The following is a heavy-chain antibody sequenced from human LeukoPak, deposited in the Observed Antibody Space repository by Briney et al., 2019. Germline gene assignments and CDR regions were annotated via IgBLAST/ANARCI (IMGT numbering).Heavy chain of an antibody. J-gene: IGHJ4*02. D-gene: IGHD5-12*01. V-gene: IGHV3-21*01. CDR3: ARVDGVATIMGYGVY. CDR1: GFTFSSYS. CDR2: ISSSSSYI. Sequence: GGSLRLSCSASGFTFSSYSMNWVRQAPGKGLEWVSSISSSSSYIYYADSVKGRFTISRDNAKNSLYLQMNSLRAEDTAVYYCARVDGVATIMGYGVYWGQGTLVTVSS.